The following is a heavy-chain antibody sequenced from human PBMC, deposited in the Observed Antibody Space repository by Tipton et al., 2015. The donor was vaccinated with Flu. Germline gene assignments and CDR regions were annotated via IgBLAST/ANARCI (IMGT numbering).Heavy chain of an antibody. Sequence: GLVKPSQTLSLTCTVSGASISSGSYYWSWVRQFSGKGLEWIGRIHTSGNTKYNPSLKSRVTISVDMSKNQFSLRLNSVTAADTALYYCTRDSGEGDDFDYWGQGTLVTVSS. CDR2: IHTSGNT. CDR1: GASISSGSYY. V-gene: IGHV4-61*02. CDR3: TRDSGEGDDFDY. J-gene: IGHJ4*02. D-gene: IGHD1-26*01.